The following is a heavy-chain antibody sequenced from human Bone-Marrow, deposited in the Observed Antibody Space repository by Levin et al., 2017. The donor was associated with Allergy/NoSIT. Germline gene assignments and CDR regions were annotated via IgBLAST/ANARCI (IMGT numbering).Heavy chain of an antibody. D-gene: IGHD3-22*01. V-gene: IGHV3-7*04. CDR3: ARDPGADSSGVYRTDYFDY. J-gene: IGHJ4*02. Sequence: GGSLRLSCAASGFTFSSYWMSWVRQAPGKGLEWVANIKQDGSEKYYVDSVKGRFTISRDNAKNSLYLQMNSLRAEDTAVYYCARDPGADSSGVYRTDYFDYWGQGTLVTVSS. CDR1: GFTFSSYW. CDR2: IKQDGSEK.